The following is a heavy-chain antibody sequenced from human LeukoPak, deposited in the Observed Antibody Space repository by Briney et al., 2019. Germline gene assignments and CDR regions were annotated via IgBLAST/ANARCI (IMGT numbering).Heavy chain of an antibody. CDR1: GGSISSYY. V-gene: IGHV4-59*12. J-gene: IGHJ3*02. CDR2: IYYSGST. CDR3: ARVKSVATTLPHAFDI. D-gene: IGHD5-12*01. Sequence: PSETLSLTCTVSGGSISSYYWSWIRQPPGKGLEWIGYIYYSGSTNYNPSLKSRVTMSVDTSKNQFSLKLSSVTAADTAVYYCARVKSVATTLPHAFDIWGQGTMVTVSS.